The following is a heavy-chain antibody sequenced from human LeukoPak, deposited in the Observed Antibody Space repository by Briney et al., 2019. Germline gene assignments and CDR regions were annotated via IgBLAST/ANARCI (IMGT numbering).Heavy chain of an antibody. V-gene: IGHV1-18*01. CDR1: DYLFSNYG. J-gene: IGHJ4*02. CDR3: ARSSSIAVGTDY. Sequence: ASLKVSCKASDYLFSNYGFFWVRQAPGQGLEWMGWISAYTGNTNYAPKFQDRLSMSTDTSTSTAYMELRSLRSEDTAVYFCARSSSIAVGTDYWGQGTLVTVSS. CDR2: ISAYTGNT. D-gene: IGHD6-19*01.